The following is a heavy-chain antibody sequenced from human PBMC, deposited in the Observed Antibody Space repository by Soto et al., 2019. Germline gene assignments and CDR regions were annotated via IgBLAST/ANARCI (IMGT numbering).Heavy chain of an antibody. Sequence: QVQLVESGGGVVQPGRSLRLSCAASGFTFSSYGMHWVRQAPGKGLEWVAVIWYDGSNKYYADSVKGQFTISRDNSKNTLYLQMNSLRAEDTAVYYCARVSAAQFYYYYGMDVWGQGTTVTVSS. D-gene: IGHD6-13*01. CDR2: IWYDGSNK. V-gene: IGHV3-33*01. CDR1: GFTFSSYG. J-gene: IGHJ6*02. CDR3: ARVSAAQFYYYYGMDV.